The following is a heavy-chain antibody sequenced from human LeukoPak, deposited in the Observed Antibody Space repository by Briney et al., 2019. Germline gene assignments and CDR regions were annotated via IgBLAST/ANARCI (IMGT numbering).Heavy chain of an antibody. Sequence: PSETLSLTCAVYGGSFSGYYWSWIRQPPGKGLEWIGEINHSGSTNYNPSLKSRVTISVDTSKNRFSLKLSSVTAADTAVYYCARPYSYGTQSWGQGTLVTVSS. CDR3: ARPYSYGTQS. CDR2: INHSGST. CDR1: GGSFSGYY. D-gene: IGHD5-18*01. J-gene: IGHJ4*02. V-gene: IGHV4-34*01.